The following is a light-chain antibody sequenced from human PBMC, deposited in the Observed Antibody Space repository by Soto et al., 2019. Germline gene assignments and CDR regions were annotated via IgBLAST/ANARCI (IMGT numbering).Light chain of an antibody. V-gene: IGLV2-8*01. CDR1: SSDVGGYNY. J-gene: IGLJ1*01. Sequence: QSVLTQPPSASGSPGQSVAISCTGTSSDVGGYNYVSWYQQHPGKAPKLMIYEVNKRPSGVPDRFSGSKSGNTASLTVSGLQAEDEADYYCQVWDSSSDHYVFGTGTKVTVL. CDR3: QVWDSSSDHYV. CDR2: EVN.